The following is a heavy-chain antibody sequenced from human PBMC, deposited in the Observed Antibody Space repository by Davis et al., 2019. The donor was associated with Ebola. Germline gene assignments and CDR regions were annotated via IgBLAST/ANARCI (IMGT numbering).Heavy chain of an antibody. CDR3: AIANRGPVADTGDY. J-gene: IGHJ4*02. D-gene: IGHD6-19*01. CDR2: ISGSGGST. Sequence: GESLKISCTDSVITFSSYAMTWVRQAPGKGLEWVSAISGSGGSTYYADSVKGRFTISRDNSKKTLYLQMNSLRAEDTAVYYCAIANRGPVADTGDYWGQGTLVTVSS. CDR1: VITFSSYA. V-gene: IGHV3-23*01.